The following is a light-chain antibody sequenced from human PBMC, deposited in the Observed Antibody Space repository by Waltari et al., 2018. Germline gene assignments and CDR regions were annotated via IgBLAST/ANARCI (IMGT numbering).Light chain of an antibody. J-gene: IGKJ1*01. V-gene: IGKV3-20*01. Sequence: SGRASQSVSRFLAWYQQKPGQAPRLLIYGASTRATGIPDRFSGSGSGTDFRLTISRLEPEDFAVYYCQKYDRLPATFGQGTNVEIK. CDR3: QKYDRLPAT. CDR2: GAS. CDR1: QSVSRF.